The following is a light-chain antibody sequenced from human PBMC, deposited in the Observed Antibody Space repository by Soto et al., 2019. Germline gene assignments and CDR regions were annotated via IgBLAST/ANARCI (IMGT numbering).Light chain of an antibody. CDR1: SSNIGNKY. Sequence: QSVLTQPPPVSAAPGQKVTISCSGNSSNIGNKYVSWYQQVPGTAPQLFIFDNDERPSGIPDRFSGSNSGTSTTLAITGLQTGDEADYYCGTGDGSLSAGGVFGTGTKVTVL. CDR2: DND. V-gene: IGLV1-51*01. J-gene: IGLJ1*01. CDR3: GTGDGSLSAGGV.